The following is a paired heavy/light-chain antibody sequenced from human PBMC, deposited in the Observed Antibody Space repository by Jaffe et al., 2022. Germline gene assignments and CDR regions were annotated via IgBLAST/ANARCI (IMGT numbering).Heavy chain of an antibody. V-gene: IGHV1-3*01. D-gene: IGHD3-9*01. CDR1: GYTFTSYA. CDR2: INAGNGNT. J-gene: IGHJ3*02. Sequence: QVQLVQSGAEVKKPGASVKVSCKASGYTFTSYAMHWVRQAPGQRLEWMGWINAGNGNTKYSQKFQGRVTITRDTSASTAYMELSSLRSEDTAVYYCARDYPYYDILTGFYHGAFDIWGQGTMVTVSS. CDR3: ARDYPYYDILTGFYHGAFDI.
Light chain of an antibody. Sequence: DIQMTQSPSTLSASVGDRVTITCRASQSISSWLAWYQQKPGKAPKLLIYKASSLESGVPSRFSGSGSGTEFTLTISSLQPDDFATYYCQQYNSYSETFGQGTKVEIK. CDR1: QSISSW. CDR2: KAS. J-gene: IGKJ1*01. V-gene: IGKV1-5*03. CDR3: QQYNSYSET.